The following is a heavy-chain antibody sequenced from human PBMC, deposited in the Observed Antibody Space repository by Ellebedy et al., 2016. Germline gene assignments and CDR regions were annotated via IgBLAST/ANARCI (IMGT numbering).Heavy chain of an antibody. V-gene: IGHV4-59*01. J-gene: IGHJ4*02. Sequence: SETLSLXXTVSGGSISSYYWSWIRQPPGKGLEWIGYIYYSGSTNYNPSLKSRVTISVDTSKNQFSLKLSSVTAADTAVYYCARGYSSSSYLDYWGQGTLVTVSS. CDR3: ARGYSSSSYLDY. CDR1: GGSISSYY. D-gene: IGHD6-6*01. CDR2: IYYSGST.